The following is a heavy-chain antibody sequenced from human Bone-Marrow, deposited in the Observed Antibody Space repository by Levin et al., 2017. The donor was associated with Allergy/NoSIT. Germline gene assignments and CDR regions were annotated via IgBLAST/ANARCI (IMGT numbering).Heavy chain of an antibody. CDR3: AIDTRYGSPHNFFYMDV. D-gene: IGHD3-10*01. CDR2: ISFDGTNR. CDR1: GLSFKSFG. V-gene: IGHV3-30*03. J-gene: IGHJ6*03. Sequence: GESLKISCADSGLSFKSFGFHWVRQAPGKGLEWVALISFDGTNRFYTGSVKGRFTISRDNSKSTLYLQMNSLRPDDTGVYYCAIDTRYGSPHNFFYMDVWGKGTTVTVS.